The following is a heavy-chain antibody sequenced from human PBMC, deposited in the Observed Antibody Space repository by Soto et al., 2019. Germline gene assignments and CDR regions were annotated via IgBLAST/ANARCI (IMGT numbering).Heavy chain of an antibody. J-gene: IGHJ5*02. V-gene: IGHV3-74*01. D-gene: IGHD6-13*01. CDR1: GFTFSSYW. Sequence: GGSRRLSCAASGFTFSSYWMHWVRQAPGKGLVWVSRINSDGSSTSYADSVKGRFTISRDNAKNTLYLQMNSLRAEDTAVYYCARFIAAAGTDWFDPWGQGTLVTVSS. CDR2: INSDGSST. CDR3: ARFIAAAGTDWFDP.